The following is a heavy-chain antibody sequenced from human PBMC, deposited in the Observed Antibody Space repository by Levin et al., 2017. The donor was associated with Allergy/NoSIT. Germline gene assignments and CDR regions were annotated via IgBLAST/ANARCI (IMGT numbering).Heavy chain of an antibody. Sequence: SGGSLRLSCAASGFTFSSYSMNWVRQAPGKGLEWVSSISSSSSYIYYADSVKGRFTISRDNAKNSLYLQMNSLRAEDTAVYYCASTFGGVIGSHLDYWGQGTLVTVSS. CDR2: ISSSSSYI. D-gene: IGHD3-16*02. V-gene: IGHV3-21*01. J-gene: IGHJ4*02. CDR3: ASTFGGVIGSHLDY. CDR1: GFTFSSYS.